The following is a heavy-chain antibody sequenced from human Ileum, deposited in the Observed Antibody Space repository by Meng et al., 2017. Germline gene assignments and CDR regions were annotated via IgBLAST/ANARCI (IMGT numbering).Heavy chain of an antibody. CDR3: ARRIRGGSYLG. D-gene: IGHD1-26*01. Sequence: QLQLMQSGAGSLKPPETLSLTCNVYGDSFTDYYWNWIRQPPGKGLEWIGEIHYSGSTNYNPSLESRVTISEDTSQKQFSLRLSSVTAADTAVYYCARRIRGGSYLGWGQGTLVTVSS. CDR2: IHYSGST. V-gene: IGHV4-34*01. CDR1: GDSFTDYY. J-gene: IGHJ4*02.